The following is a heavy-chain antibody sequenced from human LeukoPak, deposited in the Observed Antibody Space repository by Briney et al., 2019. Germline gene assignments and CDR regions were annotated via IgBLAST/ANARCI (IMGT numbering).Heavy chain of an antibody. CDR1: GGSFSGYY. CDR3: ARVGSGVNGPVDY. D-gene: IGHD3-10*01. V-gene: IGHV4-34*01. J-gene: IGHJ4*02. Sequence: KPSETLSPTCAVYGGSFSGYYRSWMRQPPGKGLEGIGEINHSGSTNYNPSLKSRVTISVDTSKNQFSLKLSSVTDADTAVYYCARVGSGVNGPVDYWGQGTLVTVSS. CDR2: INHSGST.